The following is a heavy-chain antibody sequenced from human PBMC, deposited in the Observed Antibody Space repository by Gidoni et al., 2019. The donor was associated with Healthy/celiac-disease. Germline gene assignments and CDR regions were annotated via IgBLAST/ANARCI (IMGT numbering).Heavy chain of an antibody. Sequence: EVQLLESGGGLVQPGGSLRLSCVASGFTFSSYAMSWVRQAPGKGLEWVSAISGSGGSTYYADSVKGRFTISRDNYKNTLYLQMNSLRAEDTAVYYCAKGGGNDYGDYASESWGQGTLVTVSS. J-gene: IGHJ5*02. CDR2: ISGSGGST. V-gene: IGHV3-23*01. D-gene: IGHD4-17*01. CDR1: GFTFSSYA. CDR3: AKGGGNDYGDYASES.